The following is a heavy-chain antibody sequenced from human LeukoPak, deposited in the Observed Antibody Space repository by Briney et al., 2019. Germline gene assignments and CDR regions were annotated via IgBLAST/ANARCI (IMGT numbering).Heavy chain of an antibody. J-gene: IGHJ5*02. V-gene: IGHV3-23*01. CDR2: ISGSGGST. Sequence: SGGSLRLSCAASGFTFSSYAMSWVRQAPVKGLEWVSAISGSGGSTYYADSVKSRFTISRDNSKNTLYLQMNSLRAEDTAVYYCAKGNYNWFDPWGQGTLVTVSS. CDR1: GFTFSSYA. CDR3: AKGNYNWFDP.